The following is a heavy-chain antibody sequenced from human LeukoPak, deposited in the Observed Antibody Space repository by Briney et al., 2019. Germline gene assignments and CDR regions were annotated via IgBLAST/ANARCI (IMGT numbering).Heavy chain of an antibody. Sequence: SETLSLTCAVYGGSFSGYYWSWIRQPPGKGLEWIGEINHSGSTNYNPSLKSRVTISVDTSKNQFSLKLSSVTAAGTAVYYCARGERYDSSGYYYRADYYYYMDVWGKGTTVTVSS. CDR1: GGSFSGYY. CDR3: ARGERYDSSGYYYRADYYYYMDV. J-gene: IGHJ6*03. D-gene: IGHD3-22*01. V-gene: IGHV4-34*01. CDR2: INHSGST.